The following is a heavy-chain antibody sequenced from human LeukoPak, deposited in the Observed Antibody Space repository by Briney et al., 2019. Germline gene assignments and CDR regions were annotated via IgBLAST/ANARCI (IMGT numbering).Heavy chain of an antibody. Sequence: KPSGTLSLTCAVSGDSISANHWWSWVRQPPGKGLEWIGEVYHSGSTNYNPSLKSRVTISVDKSKNLFSLKLTSVTAADTAMYYSASARWDYWGQGALVTVSS. D-gene: IGHD5-24*01. CDR2: VYHSGST. V-gene: IGHV4-4*02. CDR1: GDSISANHW. CDR3: ASARWDY. J-gene: IGHJ4*02.